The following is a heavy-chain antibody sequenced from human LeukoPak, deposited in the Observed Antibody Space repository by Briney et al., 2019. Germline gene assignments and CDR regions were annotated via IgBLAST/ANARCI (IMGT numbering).Heavy chain of an antibody. Sequence: GGSLRLSCSASGFTFRSYEMNWVRQAPGKGLEWVSYIDTSGDTIHCADSVKGRFTISRDDAKNSLYLQMNSLRAEDTALYYCARGVGRAWYYYYMDVWGKGTTVTVSS. J-gene: IGHJ6*03. CDR3: ARGVGRAWYYYYMDV. D-gene: IGHD3-10*01. V-gene: IGHV3-48*03. CDR2: IDTSGDTI. CDR1: GFTFRSYE.